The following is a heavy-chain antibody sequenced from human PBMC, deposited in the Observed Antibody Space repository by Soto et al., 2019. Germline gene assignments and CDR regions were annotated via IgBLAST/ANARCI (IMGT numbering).Heavy chain of an antibody. CDR3: ARAAGYSYPIDP. V-gene: IGHV4-59*01. J-gene: IGHJ5*02. D-gene: IGHD5-18*01. Sequence: TVSGGSISSYYWSWIRQPPGKGLEWIGYIYYSGSTNYNPSLKSRVTISVDTSKNQFSLKLSSVTAADTAVYYCARAAGYSYPIDPWGQGTLVTVSS. CDR2: IYYSGST. CDR1: GGSISSYY.